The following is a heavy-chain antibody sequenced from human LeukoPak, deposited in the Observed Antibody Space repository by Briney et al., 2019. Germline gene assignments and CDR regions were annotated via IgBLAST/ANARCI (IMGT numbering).Heavy chain of an antibody. CDR2: IRYDGSNK. CDR1: GFTFSSYG. J-gene: IGHJ4*02. Sequence: HPGGSLRLSCAASGFTFSSYGMHWVRQAPGKGLEWVAFIRYDGSNKYYADSVKGRFTISRDNSKNTLYLQMNSLRAEDTAVYYCAKAKGSGYYHRGYYFDYWGQGTLVTVSS. CDR3: AKAKGSGYYHRGYYFDY. D-gene: IGHD3-22*01. V-gene: IGHV3-30*02.